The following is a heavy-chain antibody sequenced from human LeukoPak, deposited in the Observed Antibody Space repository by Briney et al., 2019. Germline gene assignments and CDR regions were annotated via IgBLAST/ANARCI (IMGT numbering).Heavy chain of an antibody. CDR2: INHSGST. CDR3: TRGYSYGYPYAFDI. D-gene: IGHD5-18*01. Sequence: PSETLSLTCAVYGGSFSGYYWSWIRQPPGKGLEWIGEINHSGSTNYNPSLKSRVTISVDTSKNQFSLKLSSVTAADTAVYYCTRGYSYGYPYAFDIWGQGTMVTVSS. V-gene: IGHV4-34*01. CDR1: GGSFSGYY. J-gene: IGHJ3*02.